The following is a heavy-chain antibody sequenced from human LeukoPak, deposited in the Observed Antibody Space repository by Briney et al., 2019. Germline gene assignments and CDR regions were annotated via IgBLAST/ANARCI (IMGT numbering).Heavy chain of an antibody. J-gene: IGHJ4*02. CDR1: GFNFRDHW. CDR3: AKNNGWFHLAQ. D-gene: IGHD6-19*01. CDR2: IKNDGSES. V-gene: IGHV3-7*03. Sequence: QPGGSLRLSCAVSGFNFRDHWMDWVRQAPGKGLEWVGHIKNDGSESYYVDSLKGRFSISRDNTNNALYLQMNSLRVEDTAVYYCAKNNGWFHLAQWGQGTLVTVSS.